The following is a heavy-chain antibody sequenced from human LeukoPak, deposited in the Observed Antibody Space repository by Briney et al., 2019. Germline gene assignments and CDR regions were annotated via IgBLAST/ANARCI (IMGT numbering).Heavy chain of an antibody. CDR3: TTDGGPFDN. V-gene: IGHV3-7*01. Sequence: GGSLRLSCAASGFTFIGYWMSWVRQAPGKGLEWVANIKQDGSEKYYVDSVKGRFTISRDNAKNSVSLQMNSLRAEDTALYYCTTDGGPFDNWGQGTLVTVSS. CDR2: IKQDGSEK. J-gene: IGHJ4*02. CDR1: GFTFIGYW.